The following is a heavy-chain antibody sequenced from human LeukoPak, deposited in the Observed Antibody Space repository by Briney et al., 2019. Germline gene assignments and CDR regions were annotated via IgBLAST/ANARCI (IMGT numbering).Heavy chain of an antibody. J-gene: IGHJ6*02. CDR1: GFTFSDYN. CDR2: ISTSSTYI. V-gene: IGHV3-21*04. CDR3: AKRSDSGSLRDGMDV. Sequence: GGSLRLSCAASGFTFSDYNMNWVRQAPGKGLEWVSVISTSSTYIYYADSVKGRFTISRDNSKNTLYLQMNSLRVEDTAVYYCAKRSDSGSLRDGMDVWGQGTTVTVSS. D-gene: IGHD5-12*01.